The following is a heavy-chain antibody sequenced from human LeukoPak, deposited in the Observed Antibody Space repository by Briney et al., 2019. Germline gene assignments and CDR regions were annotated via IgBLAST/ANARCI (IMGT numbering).Heavy chain of an antibody. D-gene: IGHD3-22*01. CDR1: GFTFSSCS. Sequence: GGSLRLSCAASGFTFSSCSMNWVRQAPGKGLEWVSSISSSSSYIYYADSVKGRFTISRDNAKNSLYLQMNSLRAEDTAVYYCARDYYDSSGYYQDDYWGQGTLVTVSS. J-gene: IGHJ4*02. CDR3: ARDYYDSSGYYQDDY. CDR2: ISSSSSYI. V-gene: IGHV3-21*01.